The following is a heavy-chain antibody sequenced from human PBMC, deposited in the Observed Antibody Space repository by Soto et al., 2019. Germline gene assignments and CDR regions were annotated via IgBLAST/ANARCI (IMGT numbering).Heavy chain of an antibody. CDR2: IKQDGSEK. D-gene: IGHD3-9*01. CDR3: ARARVSYDILTGYEYYFDY. Sequence: PGGSLRLSCAASGFTFSSYWMSWVRQAPGKGLEWVANIKQDGSEKYYVDSVKGRFTISRDNAKNSLYLQMNSLRAEDTAVYYCARARVSYDILTGYEYYFDYWGQGTLVTVSS. CDR1: GFTFSSYW. V-gene: IGHV3-7*01. J-gene: IGHJ4*02.